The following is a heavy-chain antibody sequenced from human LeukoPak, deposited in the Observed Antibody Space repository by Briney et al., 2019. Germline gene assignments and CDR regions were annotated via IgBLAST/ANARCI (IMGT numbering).Heavy chain of an antibody. CDR3: ARGGRWELPRPYAFDV. V-gene: IGHV1-46*01. D-gene: IGHD1-26*01. CDR2: INPSGGST. Sequence: ASVKVSCKASGYTFTNYYMHWVRQAPGQGLEWMGIINPSGGSTSYAQKFQGRVTMTRDMSTSTDYMELISLRSEDTAVYYCARGGRWELPRPYAFDVWGQGTVVTVSS. J-gene: IGHJ3*01. CDR1: GYTFTNYY.